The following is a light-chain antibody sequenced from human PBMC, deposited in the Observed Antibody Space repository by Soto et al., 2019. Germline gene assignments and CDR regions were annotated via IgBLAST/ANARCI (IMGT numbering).Light chain of an antibody. CDR2: DVS. CDR3: KSFTTSATYV. V-gene: IGLV2-14*01. J-gene: IGLJ1*01. CDR1: SSDVGAYNY. Sequence: QSVLTQPASVSGSPGQSIAISCTGTSSDVGAYNYVSWYQQYPGKAPKLVIFDVSYRPSGVSNRFSGSKSGNTASLTISGLQAEDEADYYCKSFTTSATYVFGTGTRSPS.